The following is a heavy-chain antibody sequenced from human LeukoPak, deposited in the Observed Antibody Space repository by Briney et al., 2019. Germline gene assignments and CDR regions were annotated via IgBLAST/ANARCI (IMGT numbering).Heavy chain of an antibody. CDR1: GFIFSGNS. J-gene: IGHJ4*02. Sequence: PGGSLRLSCAASGFIFSGNSMHWVRQAPGKGLEWVAVISYDGSNKYYAHSVRGRFTISRDTSNNTLYLQMNSLRAEDTALYYCAKQNNFDTSGLDYWGQGTLVTVSS. D-gene: IGHD3-22*01. CDR3: AKQNNFDTSGLDY. CDR2: ISYDGSNK. V-gene: IGHV3-30*04.